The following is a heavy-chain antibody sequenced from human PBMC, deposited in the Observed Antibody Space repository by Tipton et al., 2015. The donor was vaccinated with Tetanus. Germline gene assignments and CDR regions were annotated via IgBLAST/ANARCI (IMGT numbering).Heavy chain of an antibody. CDR3: ARERVNLAVAAGFDY. V-gene: IGHV4-31*03. CDR1: GGSISSGGYY. D-gene: IGHD6-19*01. J-gene: IGHJ4*02. CDR2: IYYSGTT. Sequence: TLSLTCTVSGGSISSGGYYWSWIRQHPGKGLEWIGYIYYSGTTYYNPSLKSRVTISVDTSKNQFSLKLSSVTAADTAVYYRARERVNLAVAAGFDYWGQGTLVTVSS.